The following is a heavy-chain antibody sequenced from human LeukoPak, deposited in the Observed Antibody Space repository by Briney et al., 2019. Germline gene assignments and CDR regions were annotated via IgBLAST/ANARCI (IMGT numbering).Heavy chain of an antibody. D-gene: IGHD7-27*01. J-gene: IGHJ4*02. Sequence: PXGSLRLSCAASGFKFNSYAMSWVRQAXGKGLEWVSVISASGGSTNYADSVKGRFTMSRDNSQNTLYLQMNSLRAEDTAVYYCAKASELGRGYFDYWGQGTLVTVSS. CDR1: GFKFNSYA. CDR3: AKASELGRGYFDY. V-gene: IGHV3-23*01. CDR2: ISASGGST.